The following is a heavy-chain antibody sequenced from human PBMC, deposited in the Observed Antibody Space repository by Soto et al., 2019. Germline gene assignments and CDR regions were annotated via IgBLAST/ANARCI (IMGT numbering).Heavy chain of an antibody. CDR1: GFTFSSYA. CDR3: VKDHTASTVVSDWFDP. D-gene: IGHD4-17*01. CDR2: ISSNGGST. V-gene: IGHV3-64D*08. J-gene: IGHJ5*02. Sequence: GGSLRLSCSASGFTFSSYAMHWVRQAPGKGLEYVSAISSNGGSTYYADSVKGRFTISRDNSKNTLYLQMSSLRAEDTAVYYCVKDHTASTVVSDWFDPWGKGTLVTVSS.